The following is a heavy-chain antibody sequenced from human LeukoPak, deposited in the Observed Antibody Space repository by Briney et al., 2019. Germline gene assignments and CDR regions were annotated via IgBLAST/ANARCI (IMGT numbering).Heavy chain of an antibody. CDR3: ARGAPGPIVGVPAAFWDI. J-gene: IGHJ3*02. V-gene: IGHV4-31*11. CDR1: GGSFSGYY. D-gene: IGHD2-2*01. CDR2: IYYSGST. Sequence: SETLSLTCAVYGGSFSGYYWSWIRQHPGKGLEWIGYIYYSGSTYYNPSLKSRVTLSVDTSKNQFSLKLNYVTAADMAVYYCARGAPGPIVGVPAAFWDIWGQGTMVTVSS.